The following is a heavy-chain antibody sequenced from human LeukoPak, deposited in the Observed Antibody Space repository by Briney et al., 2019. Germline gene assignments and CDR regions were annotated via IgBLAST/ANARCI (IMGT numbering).Heavy chain of an antibody. CDR1: GGTFSSYA. J-gene: IGHJ6*03. CDR2: IIPIFGTA. Sequence: SVKVSCKASGGTFSSYAISWVRQAPGQGLEWMGGIIPIFGTANYAQKFQGRVTITTDDSTSTAYMELSSLRSEDTAVYYCARDRLSIAARRDPYYYYYYMDVWGKGTTVTVSS. D-gene: IGHD6-6*01. CDR3: ARDRLSIAARRDPYYYYYYMDV. V-gene: IGHV1-69*05.